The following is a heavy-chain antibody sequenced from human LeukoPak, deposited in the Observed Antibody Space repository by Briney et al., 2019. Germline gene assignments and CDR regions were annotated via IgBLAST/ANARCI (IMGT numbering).Heavy chain of an antibody. CDR1: GYTFTGYY. Sequence: ASVKVSGKASGYTFTGYYMHWVRQAPGQGLEWMGWINPNSGGTNYAQKFQGRVTMTRDTSISTAYMELSRLRSDDTAVYYCARSYSGNDYDASDIWGQGTMVTVSS. CDR2: INPNSGGT. D-gene: IGHD5-12*01. V-gene: IGHV1-2*02. CDR3: ARSYSGNDYDASDI. J-gene: IGHJ3*02.